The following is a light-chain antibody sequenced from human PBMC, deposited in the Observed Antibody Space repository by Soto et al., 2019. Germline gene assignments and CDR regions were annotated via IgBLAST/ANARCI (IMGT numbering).Light chain of an antibody. Sequence: DIQLTQSPSFLSASIGDRVTITCRASQDVSNFLAWYQQKPGRAPKLLMYDASTLQSGVPSRFSGSGSGTEFTLTISSLQPEDFATYYCQQLYSFPLTCXGGTKVDIK. J-gene: IGKJ4*01. V-gene: IGKV1-9*01. CDR2: DAS. CDR1: QDVSNF. CDR3: QQLYSFPLT.